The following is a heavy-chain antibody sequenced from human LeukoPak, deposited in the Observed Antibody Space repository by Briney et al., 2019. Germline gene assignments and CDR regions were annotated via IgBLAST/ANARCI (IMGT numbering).Heavy chain of an antibody. CDR2: INPNSGGT. D-gene: IGHD5-12*01. J-gene: IGHJ6*02. Sequence: GASVKVSCKASGYTFTGYYMHWVRQAPGQGLEWMGWINPNSGGTNYAQKFQGRVTMTRDTSISTAYMELSRLRSDDTAVYYCARDRARRVVATNLYYYYYGMDVWGQGTTVTVSS. V-gene: IGHV1-2*02. CDR1: GYTFTGYY. CDR3: ARDRARRVVATNLYYYYYGMDV.